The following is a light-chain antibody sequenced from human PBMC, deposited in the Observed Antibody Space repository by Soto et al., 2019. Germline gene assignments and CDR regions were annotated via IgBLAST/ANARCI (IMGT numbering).Light chain of an antibody. Sequence: EIVMTQSPATLSVSPGERATLSCRASQSVSSNLAWYQQKPGQAPMLLIYGSSTRAAGIPARFSGSGSGTDFTLTTSSLQTEDFAVDYWEQYNNWPFFGGGTKVDIK. CDR1: QSVSSN. V-gene: IGKV3-15*01. CDR3: EQYNNWPF. CDR2: GSS. J-gene: IGKJ4*01.